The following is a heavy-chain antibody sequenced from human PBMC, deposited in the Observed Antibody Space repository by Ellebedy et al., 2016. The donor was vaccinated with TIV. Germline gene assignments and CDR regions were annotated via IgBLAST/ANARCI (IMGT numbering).Heavy chain of an antibody. J-gene: IGHJ4*02. CDR1: GFNFSSYA. Sequence: GESLKISCAASGFNFSSYAMNWVRQAPGKGLEWVSGVSTDGGSTYYADSVKGRFTISRDNSRNTLYLQMNSLRAEDTAVYYCAKWSRRQQLGQSVDFFDYWGQGTLVTVSS. CDR3: AKWSRRQQLGQSVDFFDY. D-gene: IGHD6-13*01. V-gene: IGHV3-23*01. CDR2: VSTDGGST.